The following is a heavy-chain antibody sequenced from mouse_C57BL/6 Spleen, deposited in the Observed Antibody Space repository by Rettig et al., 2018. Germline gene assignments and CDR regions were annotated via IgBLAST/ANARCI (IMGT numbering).Heavy chain of an antibody. V-gene: IGHV1-66*01. D-gene: IGHD2-5*01. Sequence: QVQLQQSGPELVKPGASVKISCKASGYSFTSYYIHWVKQRPGQGLEWIGWIYPGSGNTKYNEKFKGKATLTADTSSSTAYMQLSSLTSEDSAVYYCVRGGYYSNPGAMDYWGQGTSVTVSS. CDR2: IYPGSGNT. J-gene: IGHJ4*01. CDR3: VRGGYYSNPGAMDY. CDR1: GYSFTSYY.